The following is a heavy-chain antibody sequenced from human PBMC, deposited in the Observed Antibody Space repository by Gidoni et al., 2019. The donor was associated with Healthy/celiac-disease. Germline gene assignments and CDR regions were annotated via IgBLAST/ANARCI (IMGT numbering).Heavy chain of an antibody. D-gene: IGHD3-3*01. CDR3: ARGGVRFLEWLSTQDEIERGNYYYYYGMDV. J-gene: IGHJ6*02. V-gene: IGHV4-34*01. CDR1: GGSFRCFY. Sequence: HAQLQQWVAALLTLSETLSLPCAVYGGSFRCFYWSWTRHPPGQGLEWIGENNHSGRTNYNPSLRSRVTMSVDTSNNKFSLKLSSVTAADTAVYYCARGGVRFLEWLSTQDEIERGNYYYYYGMDVWGQGTTVTVSS. CDR2: NNHSGRT.